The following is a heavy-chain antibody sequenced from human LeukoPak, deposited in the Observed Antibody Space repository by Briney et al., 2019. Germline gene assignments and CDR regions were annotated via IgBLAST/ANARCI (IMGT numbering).Heavy chain of an antibody. Sequence: SQTLSLTCAISGDSVPSNSAAGQWCRQSPSRGLEWLGRTYYRYKWYNDCAVSVKSRITINPDTSKNHISLQLNSVTPDDTAEYYCAGGTGVFDYWGQGTLVTVSS. CDR3: AGGTGVFDY. CDR2: TYYRYKWYN. V-gene: IGHV6-1*01. CDR1: GDSVPSNSAA. D-gene: IGHD7-27*01. J-gene: IGHJ4*02.